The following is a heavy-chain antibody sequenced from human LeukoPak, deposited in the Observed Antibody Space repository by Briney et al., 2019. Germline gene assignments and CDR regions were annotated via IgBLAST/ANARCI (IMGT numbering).Heavy chain of an antibody. J-gene: IGHJ6*02. V-gene: IGHV4-59*01. CDR3: ARVPVARRDYYYGMDV. Sequence: SETLSLTCTVSGGSISSYYWSWIRQPPGKGLEWIGYIYYSGSTNYNPSLKSRVTISVDTSKNQFSLKLSSVTAADTAVYYCARVPVARRDYYYGMDVWGQGTTVTVSS. CDR1: GGSISSYY. CDR2: IYYSGST.